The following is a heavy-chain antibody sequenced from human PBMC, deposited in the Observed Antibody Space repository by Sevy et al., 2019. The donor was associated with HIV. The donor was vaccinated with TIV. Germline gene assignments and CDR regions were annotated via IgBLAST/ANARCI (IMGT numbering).Heavy chain of an antibody. CDR1: GFTFSNAW. CDR2: IKSKTDGGTA. V-gene: IGHV3-15*01. J-gene: IGHJ1*01. Sequence: GSLRLSCAASGFTFSNAWMSWVRQAPGKGLEWVGRIKSKTDGGTADYAAPVKGRFTISSDDSKNTLYLQMNSLKTEDTAVYYCTTYYYGSRSYYNGYWGQGTLVTVSS. D-gene: IGHD3-10*01. CDR3: TTYYYGSRSYYNGY.